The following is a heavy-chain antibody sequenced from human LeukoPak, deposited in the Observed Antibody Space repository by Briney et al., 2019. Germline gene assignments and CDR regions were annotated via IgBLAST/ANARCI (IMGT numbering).Heavy chain of an antibody. V-gene: IGHV4-4*07. CDR3: AGGGFGYDDHDAFDI. CDR1: GGSISSYY. CDR2: IYTSGST. J-gene: IGHJ3*02. Sequence: SETLSLTCTVPGGSISSYYWSWIRQPAGKGLEWIGRIYTSGSTNYNPSLKSRVTMSVDTSKNQFSLKLSSVTAADTAVYYCAGGGFGYDDHDAFDIWGQGTMVTVSS. D-gene: IGHD3-10*01.